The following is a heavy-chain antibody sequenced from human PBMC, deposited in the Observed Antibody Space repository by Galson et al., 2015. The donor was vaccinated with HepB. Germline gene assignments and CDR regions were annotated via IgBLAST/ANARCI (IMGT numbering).Heavy chain of an antibody. D-gene: IGHD2-2*01. CDR1: GGSIKSGEYY. CDR2: ISYSGRT. V-gene: IGHV4-31*03. J-gene: IGHJ5*02. Sequence: LSLTCSVSGGSIKSGEYYWSWIRQHPRKGLEWIGFISYSGRTKDNPSLKSRVAISVDTSKNQFSLKLRSVTAADTAVYFCARGPPSSSNTGDWFDRWGQGTLVTVSS. CDR3: ARGPPSSSNTGDWFDR.